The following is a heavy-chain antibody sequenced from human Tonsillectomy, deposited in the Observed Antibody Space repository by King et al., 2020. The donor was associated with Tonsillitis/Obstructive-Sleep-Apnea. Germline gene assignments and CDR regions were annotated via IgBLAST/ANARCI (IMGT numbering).Heavy chain of an antibody. CDR1: GFTFSSYA. CDR2: ISGSGGST. D-gene: IGHD2/OR15-2a*01. J-gene: IGHJ6*03. V-gene: IGHV3-23*04. Sequence: VQLVESGGGLVQPGGSLRLSCAASGFTFSSYAMTWVRQAPGKGLEWVSEISGSGGSTYYADSVKGRFTISRDNSKNTLYLQMNSLRAEDTAVYYCAKELFHSSLTAPGYYYYMDVWGKGTTVTVSS. CDR3: AKELFHSSLTAPGYYYYMDV.